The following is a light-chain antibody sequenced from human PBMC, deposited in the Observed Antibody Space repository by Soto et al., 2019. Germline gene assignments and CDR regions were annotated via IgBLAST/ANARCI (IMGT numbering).Light chain of an antibody. CDR1: SSDVGGYNY. V-gene: IGLV2-14*01. CDR2: DVS. Sequence: QSVLTQPASVSGSPGQSITISCTGTSSDVGGYNYVSWYQQHPGKAPKLMIYDVSNRPSGVSNRFSGSKSGTTASLTISGLQSEDEADYYCAAWDDSLNYVFGTGTKVTVL. CDR3: AAWDDSLNYV. J-gene: IGLJ1*01.